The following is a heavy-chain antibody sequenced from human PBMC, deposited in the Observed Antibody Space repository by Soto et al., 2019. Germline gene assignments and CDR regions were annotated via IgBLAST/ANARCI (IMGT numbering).Heavy chain of an antibody. D-gene: IGHD2-8*01. V-gene: IGHV1-2*04. Sequence: ASVKVSCKASGYSFTDYHIHWVRQAPGQGLEWLGPINPKSGGTSTAQKFQGWVTMTTDTSISTASMELTRLTSVDTAIYYCARGDSTDCSNGVCSFFYNHDMDVWGKGTTVTVSS. CDR2: INPKSGGT. J-gene: IGHJ6*04. CDR3: ARGDSTDCSNGVCSFFYNHDMDV. CDR1: GYSFTDYH.